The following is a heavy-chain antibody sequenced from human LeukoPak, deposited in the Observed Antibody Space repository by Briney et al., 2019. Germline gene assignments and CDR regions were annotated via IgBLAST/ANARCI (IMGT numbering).Heavy chain of an antibody. D-gene: IGHD3-22*01. V-gene: IGHV4-39*01. CDR1: GGSISSSSFY. Sequence: SETLSLTCTVSGGSISSSSFYWGWIRQPPGKGLEWIGSIYYRGSTYYNPSLKSRVTISVDMSENQVSLKLRSVTAADTAVYYCTEFYCDRSGYADYWGQGTLVTVSS. CDR3: TEFYCDRSGYADY. J-gene: IGHJ4*02. CDR2: IYYRGST.